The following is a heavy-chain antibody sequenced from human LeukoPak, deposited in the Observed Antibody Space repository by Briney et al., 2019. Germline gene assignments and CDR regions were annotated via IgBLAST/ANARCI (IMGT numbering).Heavy chain of an antibody. CDR2: IYSGGTT. Sequence: GGSLRLSCAASGFTFSSYSMNWVRQAPGKGLEWVSVIYSGGTTYYADSVKGRFTISRDNSKNTLYLQMNSLRAEDTAVYYCARWHTSGNNYYYDYWGQGTLVTVSS. V-gene: IGHV3-53*01. CDR3: ARWHTSGNNYYYDY. D-gene: IGHD3-22*01. J-gene: IGHJ4*02. CDR1: GFTFSSYS.